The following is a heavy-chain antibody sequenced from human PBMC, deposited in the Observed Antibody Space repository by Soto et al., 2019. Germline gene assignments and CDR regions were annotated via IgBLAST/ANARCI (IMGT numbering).Heavy chain of an antibody. CDR3: ARHRRYDSSGYYYNSYYYYGMDL. Sequence: CSLSSYWNGCMSQMPGKGLKRMGSIYPGDSDTRYSPSFQGQVTISADKSISTAYLQCSSLKASDTAMYYCARHRRYDSSGYYYNSYYYYGMDLWGQGTTVTVSS. D-gene: IGHD3-22*01. J-gene: IGHJ6*02. CDR1: CSLSSYW. CDR2: IYPGDSDT. V-gene: IGHV5-51*01.